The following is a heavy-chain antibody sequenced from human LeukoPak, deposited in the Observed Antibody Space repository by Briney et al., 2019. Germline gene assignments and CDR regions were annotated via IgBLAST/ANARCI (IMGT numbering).Heavy chain of an antibody. J-gene: IGHJ6*03. CDR1: GYTFTGYD. V-gene: IGHV1-8*01. CDR3: ARKRGSSWYVNMDV. D-gene: IGHD6-13*01. Sequence: ASVKVSCKASGYTFTGYDINWVRQATGQGLEWMGWMNPNSGNTGYAQKFQGRVTMTRNTSISTAYMELSSLRSEDTAVYYCARKRGSSWYVNMDVWGKGTTVTVSS. CDR2: MNPNSGNT.